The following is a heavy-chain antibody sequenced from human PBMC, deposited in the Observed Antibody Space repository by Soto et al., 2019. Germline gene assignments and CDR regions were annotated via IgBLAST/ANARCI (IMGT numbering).Heavy chain of an antibody. CDR3: AKDLLYDDGSGNYYGMDV. V-gene: IGHV3-30*18. Sequence: PGGSLTLSCATSGFTFSSYSMHWVRQAPGKGLERVAVISYDGSNKYYADSVKGRITISRDNSKNTLYLQMNSLRAEATAVYYYAKDLLYDDGSGNYYGMDVWGKATKVTVSS. CDR1: GFTFSSYS. J-gene: IGHJ6*04. CDR2: ISYDGSNK. D-gene: IGHD3-10*01.